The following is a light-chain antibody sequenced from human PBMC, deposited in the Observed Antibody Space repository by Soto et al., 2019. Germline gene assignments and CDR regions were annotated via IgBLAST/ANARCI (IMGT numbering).Light chain of an antibody. Sequence: EIVMTQSPATLSVSPGGRAALSCRASQSLSSNLAWYQQKPGQAPRLLIYGASTRATGIPARFSGSGSGTEFTLTISSLQSEDFAVYYCQQYNNWPRTFGQGTKVDIK. CDR3: QQYNNWPRT. CDR2: GAS. V-gene: IGKV3-15*01. J-gene: IGKJ1*01. CDR1: QSLSSN.